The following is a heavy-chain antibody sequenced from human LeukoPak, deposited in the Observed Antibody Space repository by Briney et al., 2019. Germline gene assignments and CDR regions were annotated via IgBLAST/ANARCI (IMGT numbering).Heavy chain of an antibody. CDR2: MYHSGST. Sequence: SETLSLTCAVSGGSISSNNWWSWVRQPPGKGLEWIGEMYHSGSTIYNPSLKSRVTISVDKSKNHFSLKLNSVTAADTAVYYCARILWRSGSYYFDYWGQGTLVTVSS. CDR1: GGSISSNNW. D-gene: IGHD1-26*01. V-gene: IGHV4-4*02. J-gene: IGHJ4*02. CDR3: ARILWRSGSYYFDY.